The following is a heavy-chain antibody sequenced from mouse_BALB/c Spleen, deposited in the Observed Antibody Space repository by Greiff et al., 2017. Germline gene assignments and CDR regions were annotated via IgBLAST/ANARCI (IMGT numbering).Heavy chain of an antibody. J-gene: IGHJ3*01. Sequence: EVQRVESGGGLVKPGGSLKLSCAASGFTFSDYYMYWVRQTPEKRLEWVATISDGGSYTYYPDSVKGRFTISRDNAKNNLYLQMSSLKSEDTAMYYCAREDYWGQGTLVTVSA. V-gene: IGHV5-4*02. CDR3: AREDY. CDR1: GFTFSDYY. CDR2: ISDGGSYT.